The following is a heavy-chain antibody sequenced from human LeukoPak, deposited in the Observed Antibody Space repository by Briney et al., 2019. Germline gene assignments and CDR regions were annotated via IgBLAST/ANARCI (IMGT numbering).Heavy chain of an antibody. V-gene: IGHV1-69*13. D-gene: IGHD2-15*01. CDR2: IIPIFGTA. Sequence: GASVKVSCKASGYTFTSYGISWVRQAPGQGLEWMGGIIPIFGTANYAQKFQGRVTITADESTSTAYMELSSLRSEDTAVYYCARVSGYCSGGSCHPINWYFDLWGRGTLVTVSS. CDR1: GYTFTSYG. J-gene: IGHJ2*01. CDR3: ARVSGYCSGGSCHPINWYFDL.